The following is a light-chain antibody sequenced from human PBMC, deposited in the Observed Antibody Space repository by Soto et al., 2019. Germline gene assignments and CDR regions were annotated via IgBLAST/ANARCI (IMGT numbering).Light chain of an antibody. J-gene: IGKJ1*01. CDR1: QSISNW. Sequence: GDRVTITCRTSQSISNWMAWYQQKPGKAPKILIYKASTLESGVPSRFSGSGSGTEFTLTISSLQPDDFATYYCQQYYNYFRTFGQGTKVEIK. CDR2: KAS. V-gene: IGKV1-5*03. CDR3: QQYYNYFRT.